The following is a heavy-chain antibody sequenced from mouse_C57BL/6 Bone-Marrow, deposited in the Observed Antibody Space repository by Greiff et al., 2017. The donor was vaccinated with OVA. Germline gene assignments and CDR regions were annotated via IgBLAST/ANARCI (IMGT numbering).Heavy chain of an antibody. J-gene: IGHJ1*03. CDR1: GFTFSNYW. CDR2: IRLKSDNYAT. Sequence: EVQGVESGGGLVQPGGSMKLSCVASGFTFSNYWMNWVRQSPEKGLEWVAQIRLKSDNYATHYAESVKGRFTIPRDDSKSSVYLQMNNLSAEDTGIYYCTGLLPYFDVWGTGTTVTVSS. D-gene: IGHD1-1*01. CDR3: TGLLPYFDV. V-gene: IGHV6-3*01.